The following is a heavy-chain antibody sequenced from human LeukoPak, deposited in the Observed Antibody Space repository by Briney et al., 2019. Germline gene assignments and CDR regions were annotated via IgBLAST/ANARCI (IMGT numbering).Heavy chain of an antibody. Sequence: SETLSLTCAVYGGSFSGYYWSWIRQPPGKGLEWIGEINHSGSTNYNPSLKSRVTISVDTPKNQFSLKLSSMTAADTAVYYCARDFGVPIAAAGGDYWGQGTLVTVSS. J-gene: IGHJ4*02. CDR3: ARDFGVPIAAAGGDY. CDR1: GGSFSGYY. D-gene: IGHD6-13*01. V-gene: IGHV4-34*01. CDR2: INHSGST.